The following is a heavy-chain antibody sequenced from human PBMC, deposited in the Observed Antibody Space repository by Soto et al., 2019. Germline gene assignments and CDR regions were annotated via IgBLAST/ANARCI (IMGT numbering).Heavy chain of an antibody. CDR2: INPSGGST. D-gene: IGHD3-10*01. CDR3: AGDRRYYGSGSYYEFDY. Sequence: GASVKVSCKACGYTFTGYYMHWVRQAPGQGLEWMGIINPSGGSTSYAQKFQGRFAMTRDTSTSTVYMELSSLRSEDTAVYYCAGDRRYYGSGSYYEFDYCGQGTLVTVSS. J-gene: IGHJ4*02. CDR1: GYTFTGYY. V-gene: IGHV1-46*01.